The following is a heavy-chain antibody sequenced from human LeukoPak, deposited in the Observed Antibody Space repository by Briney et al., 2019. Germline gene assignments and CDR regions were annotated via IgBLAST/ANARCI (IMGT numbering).Heavy chain of an antibody. Sequence: SETLSLTCAVSGASFSDYYWSWIRQPPGQGLEWIGEINHSGSINQNPSLKSRLTISVDTSKNQFSLKLTSVTAADTAVYYCARESGADDYWAQGTLVTVSS. J-gene: IGHJ4*02. CDR3: ARESGADDY. V-gene: IGHV4-34*01. CDR1: GASFSDYY. CDR2: INHSGSI.